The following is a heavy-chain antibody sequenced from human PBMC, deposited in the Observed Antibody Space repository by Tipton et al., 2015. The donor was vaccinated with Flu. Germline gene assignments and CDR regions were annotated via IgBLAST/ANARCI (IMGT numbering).Heavy chain of an antibody. CDR3: ARARSGDYYYSMDV. D-gene: IGHD3-3*01. Sequence: SLRLSCVVTGLSVSTDYMSWVRQAPRQGLEWVSVTYRGGITHFADSVRGRFTIAKDNSKNTVYLQMHSLRAEDTAIYYCARARSGDYYYSMDVWGQGTTVIVSS. J-gene: IGHJ6*02. CDR1: GLSVSTDY. V-gene: IGHV3-53*01. CDR2: TYRGGIT.